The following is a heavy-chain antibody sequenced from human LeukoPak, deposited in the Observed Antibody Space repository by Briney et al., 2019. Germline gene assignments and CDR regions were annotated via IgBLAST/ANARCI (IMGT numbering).Heavy chain of an antibody. CDR2: FDPEDGET. Sequence: ASVKVSCKVSGYTLTELSMNWVRQAPGKGLEWMGGFDPEDGETIYAQKFQGRVTMTEDTSTDTAYMELSSLRSEDTAVYYCATAAGRRWLQFVSFDYWGQGTLVTVSS. V-gene: IGHV1-24*01. D-gene: IGHD5-24*01. CDR3: ATAAGRRWLQFVSFDY. J-gene: IGHJ4*02. CDR1: GYTLTELS.